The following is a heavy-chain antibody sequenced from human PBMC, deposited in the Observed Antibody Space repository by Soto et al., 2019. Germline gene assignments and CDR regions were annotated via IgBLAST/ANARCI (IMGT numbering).Heavy chain of an antibody. D-gene: IGHD3-3*01. Sequence: GGSLRLSCAASGFTFSSYWMSWVRQAPGKGREWVANIKQEGSEKYFVDSVKGRFTISRDNAKNSLYLQMNGLRAEDTAVYYCARVQRITIFGVVTKYYFDYWGQGTLVTVSS. CDR2: IKQEGSEK. CDR1: GFTFSSYW. CDR3: ARVQRITIFGVVTKYYFDY. V-gene: IGHV3-7*01. J-gene: IGHJ4*02.